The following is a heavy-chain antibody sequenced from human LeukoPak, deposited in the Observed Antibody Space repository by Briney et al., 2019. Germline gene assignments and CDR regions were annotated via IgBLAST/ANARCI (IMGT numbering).Heavy chain of an antibody. J-gene: IGHJ4*02. V-gene: IGHV1-69*05. D-gene: IGHD2-15*01. CDR3: ARDWECSGGGCYQFPPVN. CDR1: GGTFSSYA. CDR2: IIPIFGTA. Sequence: SVKVSCKASGGTFSSYAISWVRQAPGQGLEWMGRIIPIFGTANYAQKFQGRVTITTDESTSTAYMELSSLRSEDTAVYYCARDWECSGGGCYQFPPVNWGQGTLVTVSS.